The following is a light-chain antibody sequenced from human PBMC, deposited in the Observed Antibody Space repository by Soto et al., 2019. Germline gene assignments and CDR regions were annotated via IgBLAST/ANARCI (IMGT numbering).Light chain of an antibody. Sequence: EIMMTQSPATLSVSLGERATLFCRVSQNVRSNLAWYQQKPGQAPRLLIHGASSRATGIPDRFSGSGFGTEFTLTINSLQSEDFAVYYCQQYNNWPPVFTFGPGTKVEI. CDR3: QQYNNWPPVFT. V-gene: IGKV3D-15*01. CDR2: GAS. CDR1: QNVRSN. J-gene: IGKJ3*01.